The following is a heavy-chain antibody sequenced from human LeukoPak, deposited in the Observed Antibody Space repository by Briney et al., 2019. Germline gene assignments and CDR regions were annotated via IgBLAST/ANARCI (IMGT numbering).Heavy chain of an antibody. V-gene: IGHV4-4*02. J-gene: IGHJ5*02. D-gene: IGHD6-13*01. Sequence: SETLSLTCAVSGGSISSSNWWSWVRQPPGKGLEWIGEIYHSGSTNYKPSLKSRVTISVDTSKNQISLKLSSVTAADTAVYYCATSYSSSSSWFDPWGQGTLVTVSS. CDR2: IYHSGST. CDR1: GGSISSSNW. CDR3: ATSYSSSSSWFDP.